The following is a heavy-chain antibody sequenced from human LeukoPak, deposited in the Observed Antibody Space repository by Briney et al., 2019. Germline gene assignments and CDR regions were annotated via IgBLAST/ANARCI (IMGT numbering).Heavy chain of an antibody. CDR3: ASWGLLWFGELLSPADY. Sequence: GGSLRLSCAASGLTFSSYAMHWVRQAPGKGLEWVAVISYDGSNKYYADSVKGRFTISRDNSKNTLYLQMNSLRAEDTAVYYCASWGLLWFGELLSPADYWGQGTLVTVSS. V-gene: IGHV3-30-3*01. J-gene: IGHJ4*02. D-gene: IGHD3-10*01. CDR2: ISYDGSNK. CDR1: GLTFSSYA.